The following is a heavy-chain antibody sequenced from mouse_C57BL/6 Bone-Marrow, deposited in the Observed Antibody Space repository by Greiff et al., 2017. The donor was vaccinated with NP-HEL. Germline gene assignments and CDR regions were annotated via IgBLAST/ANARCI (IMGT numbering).Heavy chain of an antibody. J-gene: IGHJ4*01. CDR2: IYPGDGDT. CDR3: ARRGTHYAMDY. CDR1: GYAFSSSW. V-gene: IGHV1-82*01. Sequence: QVQLQQSGPELVKPGASVKISCKASGYAFSSSWMNWVKQRPGTGLEWIGRIYPGDGDTNYNGKFKGKATLTADKSSSTAYMQLSSLTSEDSAVYFCARRGTHYAMDYWGQGTSVTVSS.